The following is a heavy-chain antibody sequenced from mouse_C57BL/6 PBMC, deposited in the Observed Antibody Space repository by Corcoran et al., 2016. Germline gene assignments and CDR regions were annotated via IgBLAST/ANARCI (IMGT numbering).Heavy chain of an antibody. CDR1: GYTFTTYG. Sequence: QIQLVQSGPELKKPGETVKISCKASGYTFTTYGMSWVKQAPGKGFKWMGWINTYSGVPTYADDFKGRFAFSLETSASTAYLQINNLKNEDTATYFCARGEDGFPYYAMDYWGQGTSVTVSS. J-gene: IGHJ4*01. CDR3: ARGEDGFPYYAMDY. D-gene: IGHD2-3*01. CDR2: INTYSGVP. V-gene: IGHV9-3*01.